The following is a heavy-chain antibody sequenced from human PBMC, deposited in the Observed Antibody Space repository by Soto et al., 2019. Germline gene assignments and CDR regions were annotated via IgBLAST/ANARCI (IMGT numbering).Heavy chain of an antibody. CDR1: GFKFSMFG. J-gene: IGHJ5*02. D-gene: IGHD6-19*01. Sequence: ELFLQESGGDLVQAGGFLRLSCVASGFKFSMFGMNWVRQAPGKGLEWIAYISSSSATIIYGGSVEGRFTVSRDNAENSLFLQMKSLRDEDTAVYYCARDKGGTVAGFNWFDPWGHGTPVTVST. V-gene: IGHV3-48*02. CDR2: ISSSSATI. CDR3: ARDKGGTVAGFNWFDP.